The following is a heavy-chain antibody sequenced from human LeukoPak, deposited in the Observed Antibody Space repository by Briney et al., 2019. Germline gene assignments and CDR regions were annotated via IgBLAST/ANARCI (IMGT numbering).Heavy chain of an antibody. CDR2: IIPIFGTA. CDR3: ARGATAGYYYYYMDV. V-gene: IGHV1-69*05. CDR1: GGTFSSYA. J-gene: IGHJ6*03. D-gene: IGHD5-24*01. Sequence: SSVKVSCKASGGTFSSYAISWVRQAPGQGLEWMGGIIPIFGTANYAQKFQGRVTITTDESTSTAYMELSSLRSEDTAVYYCARGATAGYYYYYMDVWGKGTTVTVSS.